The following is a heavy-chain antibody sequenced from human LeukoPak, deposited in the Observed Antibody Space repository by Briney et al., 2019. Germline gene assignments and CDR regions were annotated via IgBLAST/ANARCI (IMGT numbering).Heavy chain of an antibody. CDR3: VPSIDLAGLGGFDV. V-gene: IGHV4-4*02. CDR2: INHSGST. CDR1: GVSISSGHW. J-gene: IGHJ3*01. Sequence: SGTLSLTCAVSGVSISSGHWWSWVRQPPGKGLEWIGEINHSGSTNYNASLKSRVTISVDTSKNQFSLRVTSVTVADTAVYYCVPSIDLAGLGGFDVWGQGRMVTVSS. D-gene: IGHD3/OR15-3a*01.